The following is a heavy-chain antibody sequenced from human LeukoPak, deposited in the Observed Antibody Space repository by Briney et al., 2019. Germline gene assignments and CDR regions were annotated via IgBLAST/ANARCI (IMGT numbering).Heavy chain of an antibody. CDR2: ISWNSGSI. CDR3: AIVEMATTLDAFDI. J-gene: IGHJ3*02. CDR1: GFTFDDYA. V-gene: IGHV3-9*01. D-gene: IGHD5-12*01. Sequence: GRSLRLSCAASGFTFDDYAMHRVRQAPGKGLEWVSGISWNSGSIGYADSVKGRFTISRDNAKNSLYPQMNSLRAEDTALYYCAIVEMATTLDAFDIWGQGTMVTVSS.